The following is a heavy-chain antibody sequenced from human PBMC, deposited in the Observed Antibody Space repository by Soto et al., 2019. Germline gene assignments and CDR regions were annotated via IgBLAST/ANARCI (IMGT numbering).Heavy chain of an antibody. V-gene: IGHV3-48*01. J-gene: IGHJ4*02. CDR2: IMPGSSHI. CDR1: GFKFSVDS. Sequence: PGGSQRLSWAAAGFKFSVDSMNWVRQARGKGLEWVSYIMPGSSHIFYADSVKGRFTISRDNSKNTLYLQVNNLRAEDTAVYYCAKEYCGGHCSSDYFDYWGQGTLVTVSS. CDR3: AKEYCGGHCSSDYFDY. D-gene: IGHD2-21*01.